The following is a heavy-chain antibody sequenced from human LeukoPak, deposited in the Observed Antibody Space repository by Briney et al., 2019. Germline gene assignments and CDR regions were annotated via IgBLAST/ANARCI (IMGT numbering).Heavy chain of an antibody. V-gene: IGHV5-51*01. CDR3: ARQSRDGSKNRGYYFDY. CDR2: IYPADSET. Sequence: GESLKTSCQAPGFIFTNYWIGWVRPIPGKGLESMGLIYPADSETTYSPSFQGQVTISADRSISTVYLQWSSLKASDTAMYYCARQSRDGSKNRGYYFDYWGQGTLVTVSS. J-gene: IGHJ4*02. CDR1: GFIFTNYW. D-gene: IGHD3-10*01.